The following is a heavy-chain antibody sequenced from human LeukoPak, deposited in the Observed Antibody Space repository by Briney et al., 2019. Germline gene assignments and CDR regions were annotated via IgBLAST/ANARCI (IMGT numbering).Heavy chain of an antibody. CDR3: ARDWDLHCSGGSCYTRNWFDP. CDR1: GGSFSGYY. V-gene: IGHV4-34*01. D-gene: IGHD2-15*01. CDR2: INHSGST. J-gene: IGHJ5*02. Sequence: SETLSLTCAVYGGSFSGYYWSWIRQPPGKGLEWIGEINHSGSTNYNPSLKSRVTMSVDTSKNQFSLKLSSVTAADTAVYYCARDWDLHCSGGSCYTRNWFDPWGQGTLVTVSS.